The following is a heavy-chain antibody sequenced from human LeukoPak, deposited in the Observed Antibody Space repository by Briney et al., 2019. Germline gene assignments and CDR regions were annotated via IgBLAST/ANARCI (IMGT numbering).Heavy chain of an antibody. V-gene: IGHV3-48*03. J-gene: IGHJ3*02. D-gene: IGHD3-22*01. Sequence: GGSLRLSCAASGFTFSSYEMNWVRQAPGKGLEWVSYISSSGSTRYYAESVKGRSTTSRDNAKNSLYLQMNSLRAEDTAVYYCARDPYYYESSGYFFGAFDIRGQGTMVTVSS. CDR3: ARDPYYYESSGYFFGAFDI. CDR2: ISSSGSTR. CDR1: GFTFSSYE.